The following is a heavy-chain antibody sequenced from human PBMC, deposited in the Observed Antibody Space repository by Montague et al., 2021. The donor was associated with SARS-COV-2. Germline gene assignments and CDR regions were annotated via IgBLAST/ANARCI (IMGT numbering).Heavy chain of an antibody. CDR1: GFTFSSYS. V-gene: IGHV3-21*01. J-gene: IGHJ5*02. CDR2: ISSSSSYI. CDR3: ARDDYVWGSYRYKEYNWFDP. Sequence: SLRLSCPASGFTFSSYSMNWVRQAPGKGLEWVSSISSSSSYIYYADSVKGRFTISRDNAKNSLYLQMNSLRAEDTAVYYCARDDYVWGSYRYKEYNWFDPWGQGTLVTVSS. D-gene: IGHD3-16*02.